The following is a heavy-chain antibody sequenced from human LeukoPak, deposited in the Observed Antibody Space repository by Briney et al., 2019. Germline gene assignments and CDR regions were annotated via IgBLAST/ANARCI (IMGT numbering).Heavy chain of an antibody. CDR3: ARLPDTSY. V-gene: IGHV4-39*01. D-gene: IGHD1-26*01. Sequence: SETLSLTCTVSGGSISSSSYYWGWIRQPPGKGLEWIGSIYYSGSTYYNPPLKSRVTISVDTSKNQFSLKLSSVTAADTAVYYCARLPDTSYWGQGTLVTVSS. CDR2: IYYSGST. CDR1: GGSISSSSYY. J-gene: IGHJ4*02.